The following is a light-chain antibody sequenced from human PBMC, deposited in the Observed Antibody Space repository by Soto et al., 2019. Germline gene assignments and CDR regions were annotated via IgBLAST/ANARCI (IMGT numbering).Light chain of an antibody. V-gene: IGLV2-23*01. CDR3: CSYAGSYAI. CDR1: SSDVGNYDL. J-gene: IGLJ2*01. Sequence: QSALAQPASVSGSPGQSITISCTGTSSDVGNYDLVSWFQHHPGKVPQLIIYEDNKRPSGVSSRFSGSKSGNTASLTISGLQAEDEADYYCCSYAGSYAIFGGGTKVTVL. CDR2: EDN.